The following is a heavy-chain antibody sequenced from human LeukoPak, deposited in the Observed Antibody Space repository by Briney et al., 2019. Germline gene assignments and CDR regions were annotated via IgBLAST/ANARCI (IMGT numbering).Heavy chain of an antibody. J-gene: IGHJ4*02. CDR3: ARSPRGDDPDYFDY. D-gene: IGHD3-10*01. CDR2: IYYSGST. CDR1: GGSISSYY. Sequence: SETLSLTCTVSGGSISSYYWSWIRQPPGKGLGWIGYIYYSGSTNYNPSLKSRVTISVDTSKNQFSLKLSSVTAADTAVYYCARSPRGDDPDYFDYWGQGTLVTVSS. V-gene: IGHV4-59*08.